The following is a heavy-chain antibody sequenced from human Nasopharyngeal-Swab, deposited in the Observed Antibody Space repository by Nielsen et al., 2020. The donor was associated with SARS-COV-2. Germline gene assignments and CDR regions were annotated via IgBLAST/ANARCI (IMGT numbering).Heavy chain of an antibody. Sequence: GESLKISCAASGFTFNSYVMIWVRQAPGKGLEWVSYITVSGDATNYAESVKGRFTISRDNSKNLLYLQMNSLGVEDTATYYCAPDPNWGLGYWGRGTLVTVSS. D-gene: IGHD7-27*01. J-gene: IGHJ4*02. CDR1: GFTFNSYV. CDR2: ITVSGDAT. V-gene: IGHV3-23*01. CDR3: APDPNWGLGY.